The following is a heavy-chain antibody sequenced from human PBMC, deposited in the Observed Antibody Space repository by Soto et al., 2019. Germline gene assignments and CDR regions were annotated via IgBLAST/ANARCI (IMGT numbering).Heavy chain of an antibody. D-gene: IGHD3-10*01. J-gene: IGHJ6*02. Sequence: QVQLVESGGGVVQPGRSLRLSCAASGFTFSSYGMHWVRQAPGKGLEWVAVIWYDGSNKYYADSVKGRFTISRDNSKNXLYLQMNSLRAEDTAVYYCARDSGGIRRRYYGMDVWGQGTTVTVSS. CDR1: GFTFSSYG. CDR3: ARDSGGIRRRYYGMDV. V-gene: IGHV3-33*01. CDR2: IWYDGSNK.